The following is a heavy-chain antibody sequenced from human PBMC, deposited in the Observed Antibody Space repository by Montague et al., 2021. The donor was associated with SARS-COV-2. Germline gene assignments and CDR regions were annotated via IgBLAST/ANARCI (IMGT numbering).Heavy chain of an antibody. CDR2: IYYSGST. CDR3: ARFPTSYYYDSKAAPATPDAFDI. CDR1: GGSISSSSYY. J-gene: IGHJ3*02. V-gene: IGHV4-39*01. Sequence: SETLSLTCTVSGGSISSSSYYWGWIRQPPGKGLEWIGSIYYSGSTYYNPSLQSRATISVDTSKNQFSLKLSSVTAADTAVYYCARFPTSYYYDSKAAPATPDAFDIWGQGTMVTVSS. D-gene: IGHD3-22*01.